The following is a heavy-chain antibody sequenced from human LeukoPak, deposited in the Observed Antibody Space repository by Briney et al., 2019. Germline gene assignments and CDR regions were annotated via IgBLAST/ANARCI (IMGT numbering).Heavy chain of an antibody. CDR1: GYSFTSYW. CDR3: ARQVRGWEPLGGYYYYYMDV. D-gene: IGHD1-26*01. J-gene: IGHJ6*03. CDR2: IYPGDSDT. V-gene: IGHV5-51*01. Sequence: GESLKISCKGSGYSFTSYWIDWVRQMPGKGLEWMGIIYPGDSDTRYSPSFQGQVTISADKSISTAYLQWSSLKASDTAMYYCARQVRGWEPLGGYYYYYMDVWGKGTTVTVSS.